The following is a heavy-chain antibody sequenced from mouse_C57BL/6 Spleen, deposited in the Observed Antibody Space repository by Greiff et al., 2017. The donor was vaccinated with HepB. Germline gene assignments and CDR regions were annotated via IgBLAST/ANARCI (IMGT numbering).Heavy chain of an antibody. D-gene: IGHD1-1*01. CDR1: GYTFTNYW. CDR2: IYPGGGYT. J-gene: IGHJ1*03. V-gene: IGHV1-63*01. Sequence: ESGAELVRPGTSVKMSCKASGYTFTNYWIGWAKQRPGHGLEWIGDIYPGGGYTNYNEKFKGKATLTADKSSSTAYMQFSSLTSEDSAIYYCARKGDGSSHWYFDVWGTGTTVTVSS. CDR3: ARKGDGSSHWYFDV.